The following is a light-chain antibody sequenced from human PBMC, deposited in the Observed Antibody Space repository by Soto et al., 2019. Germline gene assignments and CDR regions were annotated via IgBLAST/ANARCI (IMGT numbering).Light chain of an antibody. CDR1: SSDFGAYNY. V-gene: IGLV2-14*01. CDR2: DVS. Sequence: QAVLTQPASVSGSPGQSITISCTGTSSDFGAYNYVSWYQQHPGKAPKLMIYDVSNRPSGVSNRFSGSKSGNTASLTISGLQAEDEADYYCSSYTSSSTLVVFGGGTKLTVL. J-gene: IGLJ2*01. CDR3: SSYTSSSTLVV.